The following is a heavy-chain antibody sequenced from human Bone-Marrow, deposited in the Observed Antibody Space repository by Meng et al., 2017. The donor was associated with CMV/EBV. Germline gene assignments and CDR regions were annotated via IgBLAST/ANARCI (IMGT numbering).Heavy chain of an antibody. V-gene: IGHV4-39*07. CDR3: ARDRGYSNRGANWFDP. CDR1: GGSISSSSYH. Sequence: GSLRLSCTVSGGSISSSSYHWGWIRQPPGRGLEWIGSFYYSGTTYYNPSLKSRVTISVDASKNQFSLRLSSVTAADTAVYYCARDRGYSNRGANWFDPWGQGTLVTVSS. CDR2: FYYSGTT. J-gene: IGHJ5*02. D-gene: IGHD4-11*01.